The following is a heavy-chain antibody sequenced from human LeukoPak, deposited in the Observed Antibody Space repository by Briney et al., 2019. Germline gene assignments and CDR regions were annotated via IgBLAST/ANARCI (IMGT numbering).Heavy chain of an antibody. CDR3: ARAPSLYYFDY. V-gene: IGHV4-61*01. D-gene: IGHD3-16*01. CDR2: IYYTGST. CDR1: GGSVNSGSYY. Sequence: PSETLSLTCTVSGGSVNSGSYYWSWIRQPPGKGLEWIGYIYYTGSTYYNPSLKSRVTISLDTSKNQFSVQLRSVTAADTAVYYCARAPSLYYFDYWGQGTLVTVSS. J-gene: IGHJ4*02.